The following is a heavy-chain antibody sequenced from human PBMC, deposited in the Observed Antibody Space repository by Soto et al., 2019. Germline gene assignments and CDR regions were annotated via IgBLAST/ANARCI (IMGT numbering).Heavy chain of an antibody. CDR2: INAGNGNT. Sequence: ASVKVSCKASGYTFTSYAMHWVRQAPGQRLEWMGWINAGNGNTKYSQKFQGRVTITRDMSTSTAYMELSSLRSEDTAVYYCAADVYGRDAFDIWGQGTMVTVSS. CDR1: GYTFTSYA. D-gene: IGHD3-10*01. V-gene: IGHV1-3*01. CDR3: AADVYGRDAFDI. J-gene: IGHJ3*02.